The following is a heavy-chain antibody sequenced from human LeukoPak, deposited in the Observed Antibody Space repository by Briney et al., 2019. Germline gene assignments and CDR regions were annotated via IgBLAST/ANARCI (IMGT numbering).Heavy chain of an antibody. V-gene: IGHV4-39*01. CDR3: ARLDVDPTHRFDY. CDR1: GYSISSSYY. CDR2: IYYSGST. Sequence: SETLSLTCTVSGYSISSSYYWGWIRPPPGKGLEWIGSIYYSGSTYYNPSLKSRVTISVDTSKNQFSLKLSSVTAADTAVYYCARLDVDPTHRFDYWGQGTLVTVSS. D-gene: IGHD5-12*01. J-gene: IGHJ4*02.